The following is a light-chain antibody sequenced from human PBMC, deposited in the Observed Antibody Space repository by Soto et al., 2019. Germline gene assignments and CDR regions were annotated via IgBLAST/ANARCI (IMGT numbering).Light chain of an antibody. CDR3: QQYDTSIWAYT. Sequence: EVVLTQSPVTLSLSPGERATLSCRASQSVSSSYLAWYQQKPGQAPRLLIYGASSRATGIPVRFSGSGSGTDFTLTINRLEPEDFAVYYCQQYDTSIWAYTFGQGTKLEIK. CDR1: QSVSSSY. CDR2: GAS. V-gene: IGKV3-20*01. J-gene: IGKJ2*01.